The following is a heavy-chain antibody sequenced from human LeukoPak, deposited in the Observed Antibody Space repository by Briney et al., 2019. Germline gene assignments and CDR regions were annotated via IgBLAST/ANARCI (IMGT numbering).Heavy chain of an antibody. CDR3: ANDLFGDWTALHV. CDR1: GFVFDTYA. D-gene: IGHD3-10*02. V-gene: IGHV3-23*01. Sequence: GGSLRLSCAASGFVFDTYAMNWVRQAPGKGLEWVSLISGSGVTTDYSDSVKGRFTISRDNSKNTLYLQMNTLRADDTAVYWCANDLFGDWTALHVWGRGTVVTVSS. J-gene: IGHJ3*01. CDR2: ISGSGVTT.